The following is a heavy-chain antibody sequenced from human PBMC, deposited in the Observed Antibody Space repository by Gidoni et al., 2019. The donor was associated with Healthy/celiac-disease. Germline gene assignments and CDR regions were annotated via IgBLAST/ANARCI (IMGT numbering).Heavy chain of an antibody. V-gene: IGHV3-23*01. J-gene: IGHJ2*01. D-gene: IGHD2-15*01. CDR1: GFTFSSYA. Sequence: EVQLLESGGGLVQPGGSLRLSCAASGFTFSSYAMSWVRQAPGKGLEWVSAIRGSGGSTYYADSVKGRFTISRDNSKNTLYLQMNSLRAEDTAVYYCAKDQPPSVVPYWYFDLWGRGTLVTVSS. CDR3: AKDQPPSVVPYWYFDL. CDR2: IRGSGGST.